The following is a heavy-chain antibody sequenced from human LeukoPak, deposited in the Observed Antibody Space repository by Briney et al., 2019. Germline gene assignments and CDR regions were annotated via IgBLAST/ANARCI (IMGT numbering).Heavy chain of an antibody. V-gene: IGHV1-2*06. CDR1: GYTFTGYY. Sequence: ASVKVSCEASGYTFTGYYMHWVRQAPGQGLEWMGRINPNSGGTNYAQKFQGRVTMTRDTSISTAYMELSRLRSDDTAVYYCAGRPDSSGYYRGFDYWGQGTLVTVSS. CDR2: INPNSGGT. J-gene: IGHJ4*02. D-gene: IGHD3-22*01. CDR3: AGRPDSSGYYRGFDY.